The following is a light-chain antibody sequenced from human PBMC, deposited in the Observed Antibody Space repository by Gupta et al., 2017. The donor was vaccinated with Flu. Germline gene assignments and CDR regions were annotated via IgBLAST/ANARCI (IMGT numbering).Light chain of an antibody. J-gene: IGKJ1*01. CDR1: QGVRDE. Sequence: DVQMTQSPSSLSASVGDRVTITCRARQGVRDELGWYQQKPGKAPKRLIYLVSSLHSGVPSRFSGSGSGTLFTLTISKLQPEDFATYYCRQQNYNPRTFGQGTKVEVK. CDR2: LVS. V-gene: IGKV1-17*02. CDR3: RQQNYNPRT.